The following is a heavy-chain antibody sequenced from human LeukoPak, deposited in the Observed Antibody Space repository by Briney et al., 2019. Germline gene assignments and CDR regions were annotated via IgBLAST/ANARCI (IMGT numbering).Heavy chain of an antibody. V-gene: IGHV3-15*01. D-gene: IGHD3-10*01. Sequence: GGPLRLSCAASGFGFTNAWMSWVRQAPGKGLEWVGRTKSKGDGETTDYAAPVKGRFTMSRDDAKATLYLQINSLITEDTAVYYCTTDLGITMIRGVIVYWGQGTLVTVSS. CDR1: GFGFTNAW. J-gene: IGHJ4*02. CDR2: TKSKGDGETT. CDR3: TTDLGITMIRGVIVY.